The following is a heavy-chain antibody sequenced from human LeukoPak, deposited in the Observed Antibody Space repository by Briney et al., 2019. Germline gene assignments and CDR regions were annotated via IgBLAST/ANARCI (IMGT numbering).Heavy chain of an antibody. V-gene: IGHV3-30*18. CDR1: GFTFSSYG. Sequence: PGGSLRLSCAASGFTFSSYGMHWVRQAPGKGLEWVAVISYDGSNKYYADSVKGRFTISRDNSKNTLYLQMNNLRAEDTAVYYCAKDHRLRRLQFIVDYWGQGTLVTVSS. CDR3: AKDHRLRRLQFIVDY. CDR2: ISYDGSNK. J-gene: IGHJ4*02. D-gene: IGHD5-24*01.